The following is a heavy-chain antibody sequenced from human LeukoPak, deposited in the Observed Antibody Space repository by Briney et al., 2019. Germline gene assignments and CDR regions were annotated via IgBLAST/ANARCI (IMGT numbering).Heavy chain of an antibody. J-gene: IGHJ6*03. CDR2: MNPNSGNT. CDR1: GYTFTSYD. V-gene: IGHV1-8*01. CDR3: ARFRPRAPNYYYCMDV. Sequence: GASVKVSCKASGYTFTSYDINWVRQATGQGLEWMGWMNPNSGNTGYAQKFQGRVTMTRNTSISTAYMELSSLRSEDTAVYYCARFRPRAPNYYYCMDVWGKGTTVTVSS.